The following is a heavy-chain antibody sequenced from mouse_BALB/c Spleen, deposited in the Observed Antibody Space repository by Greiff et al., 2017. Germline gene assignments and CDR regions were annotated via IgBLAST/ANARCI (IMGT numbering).Heavy chain of an antibody. Sequence: EVQLQQSGGGLVKPGGSLKLSCAASGFTFSSYAMSWVRQSPEKRLEWVAEISSGGSYTYYPDTVTGRFTISRDNAKNTLYLEMSSLRSEDTAMYYCARVITTVVAYYAMDYWGQGTSVTVSS. CDR2: ISSGGSYT. CDR1: GFTFSSYA. D-gene: IGHD1-1*01. V-gene: IGHV5-9-4*01. J-gene: IGHJ4*01. CDR3: ARVITTVVAYYAMDY.